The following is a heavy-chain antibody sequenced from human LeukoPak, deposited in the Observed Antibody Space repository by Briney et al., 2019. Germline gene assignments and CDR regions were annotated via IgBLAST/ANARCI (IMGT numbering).Heavy chain of an antibody. V-gene: IGHV3-13*01. D-gene: IGHD6-13*01. J-gene: IGHJ2*01. Sequence: GGSLRLSCAASGFTFSSYDMHWVRQATGKGLEWVSGIGTAGDIYYPGSVKGRFTISRENAKNSLYLQVNSLRAGDTAVYYCARAGYSTTWYSRYFDLWGRGTLVTVSS. CDR2: IGTAGDI. CDR1: GFTFSSYD. CDR3: ARAGYSTTWYSRYFDL.